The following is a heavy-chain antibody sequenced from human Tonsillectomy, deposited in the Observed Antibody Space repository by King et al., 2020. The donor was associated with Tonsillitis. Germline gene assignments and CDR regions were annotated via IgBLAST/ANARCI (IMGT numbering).Heavy chain of an antibody. J-gene: IGHJ4*02. D-gene: IGHD5-12*01. CDR1: GYTFSGHF. V-gene: IGHV1-2*02. CDR3: ARDRGYAPNYYFDY. CDR2: INPNSGGT. Sequence: VQLVESGAEVKKPGASVKVSCKASGYTFSGHFMHWVRQAPGQGLEWMGWINPNSGGTNYAQKFQGRVTMTRDTSISTAYMELSRLRSDDTAVYYCARDRGYAPNYYFDYWGQGTLVTVSS.